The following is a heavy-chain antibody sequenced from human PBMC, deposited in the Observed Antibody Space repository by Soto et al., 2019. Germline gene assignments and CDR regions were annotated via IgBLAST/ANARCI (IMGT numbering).Heavy chain of an antibody. CDR3: ARDLRSWYPYYFDY. D-gene: IGHD6-13*01. CDR2: ISYDGSNK. V-gene: IGHV3-30-3*01. Sequence: QVQLVESGGGVVQPGRSLRLSCAASGFTFSSYAMHWVRQAPGKGLEWVAVISYDGSNKYYADSVKGRFTISRDNSKNTPYLQMNSLRSEDTAVYYCARDLRSWYPYYFDYWGQGTLVTVSS. CDR1: GFTFSSYA. J-gene: IGHJ4*02.